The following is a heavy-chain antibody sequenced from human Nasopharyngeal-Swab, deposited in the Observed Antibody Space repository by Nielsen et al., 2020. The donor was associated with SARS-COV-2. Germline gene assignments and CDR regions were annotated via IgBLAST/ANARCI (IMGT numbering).Heavy chain of an antibody. CDR1: GFTFSSYA. V-gene: IGHV3-23*01. CDR3: ANWGELLVFDY. CDR2: ISGSGGST. Sequence: GRSLRLSCAASGFTFSSYAMSWVRQAPGKGLEWVSAISGSGGSTYYADSVKGRFTISRDNSKNTLYLQMNSLRAEDTAVYYCANWGELLVFDYWGQGTLVTVSS. J-gene: IGHJ4*02. D-gene: IGHD1-26*01.